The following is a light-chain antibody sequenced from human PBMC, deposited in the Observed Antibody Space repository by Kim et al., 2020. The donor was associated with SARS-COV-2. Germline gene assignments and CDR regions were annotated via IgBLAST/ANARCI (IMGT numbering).Light chain of an antibody. CDR2: SAS. V-gene: IGKV3-15*01. Sequence: MTQSPATLSVSPGERATLSCRASQSVATNLAWYQQKAGQSPRRLIYSASTRATGIPDRFSGSGSGTDFTLTISSLQAEEFAMYFCQTYYKAYTFGQGTKLEI. J-gene: IGKJ2*01. CDR1: QSVATN. CDR3: QTYYKAYT.